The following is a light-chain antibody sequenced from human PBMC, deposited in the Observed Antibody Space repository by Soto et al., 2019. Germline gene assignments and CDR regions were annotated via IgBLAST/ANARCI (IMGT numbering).Light chain of an antibody. CDR1: QSVGSY. CDR3: QQRSNWPPEVT. V-gene: IGKV3-11*01. Sequence: EIVLIQSPATLSLSPGERATLSCRASQSVGSYLAWYQHKPGQAPRLLISDASNRATGIPARFSGRGSETDFTLTISSLEPEDFAVYYCQQRSNWPPEVTFGQGTRLEIK. CDR2: DAS. J-gene: IGKJ5*01.